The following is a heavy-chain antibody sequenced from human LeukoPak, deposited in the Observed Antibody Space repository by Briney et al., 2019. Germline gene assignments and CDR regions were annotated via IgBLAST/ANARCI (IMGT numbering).Heavy chain of an antibody. CDR2: IIPILGIA. V-gene: IGHV1-69*02. CDR1: GGTFSSYT. Sequence: SVKVSCKASGGTFSSYTISWVRQAPGQGLEWMGRIIPILGIANCAQKFQGRVTITADKSTSTAYMELSSLRSEDTAVYYCARGGYCSSTSCYTKPLDYWGQGTLVTVSS. J-gene: IGHJ4*02. D-gene: IGHD2-2*02. CDR3: ARGGYCSSTSCYTKPLDY.